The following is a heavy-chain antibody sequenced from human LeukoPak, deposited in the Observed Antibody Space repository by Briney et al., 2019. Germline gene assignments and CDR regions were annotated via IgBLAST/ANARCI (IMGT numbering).Heavy chain of an antibody. CDR1: GFTFSTYT. CDR2: ISGSGGNT. Sequence: HPGGSLRLSCAASGFTFSTYTMSWVRQAPGKGLEWVSSISGSGGNTYYADYAKGRFTISRDNSKDTLYLQMNNLRAEDTAVYFCAKEGFDYWGQGTLVTVSS. CDR3: AKEGFDY. J-gene: IGHJ4*02. V-gene: IGHV3-23*01.